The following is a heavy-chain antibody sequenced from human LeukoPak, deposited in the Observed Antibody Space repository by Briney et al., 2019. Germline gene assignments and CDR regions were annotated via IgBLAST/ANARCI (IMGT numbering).Heavy chain of an antibody. Sequence: ASVKVSCKASGGTFSSYAISWVRQAPGQGLEWMGRINPNSGGTNYAQKFQGRVTMTRDTSISTAYMELSRLRSDDTAVYYCAREEQLAGGYWGQGTLVTVSS. D-gene: IGHD6-6*01. CDR1: GGTFSSYA. V-gene: IGHV1-2*06. CDR3: AREEQLAGGY. J-gene: IGHJ4*02. CDR2: INPNSGGT.